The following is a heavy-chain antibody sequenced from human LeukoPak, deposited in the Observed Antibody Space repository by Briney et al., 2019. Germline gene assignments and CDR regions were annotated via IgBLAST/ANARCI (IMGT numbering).Heavy chain of an antibody. V-gene: IGHV1-2*02. CDR1: GYTFTGYY. Sequence: ASVKVSFKASGYTFTGYYLHWVRQAPGQGLEWMGWINPNSGGTNYPQKFQGRVTMTRDTSISTAYMELTGLRSDDTAVYYCAKGAYSGFSGSFYSDYWGQGTLVTVSS. J-gene: IGHJ4*02. CDR2: INPNSGGT. CDR3: AKGAYSGFSGSFYSDY. D-gene: IGHD6-13*01.